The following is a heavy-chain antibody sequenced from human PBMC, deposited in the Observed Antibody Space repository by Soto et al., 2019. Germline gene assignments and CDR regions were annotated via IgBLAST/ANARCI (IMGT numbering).Heavy chain of an antibody. V-gene: IGHV3-64*04. CDR3: AKDRPCSGGSCYPRDAFDI. D-gene: IGHD2-15*01. CDR2: ISTNGGST. CDR1: GFTFSIYA. Sequence: PGGSLRLSCSASGFTFSIYAMHWVRQAPGKGLDYVSSISTNGGSTDYADSVKGRFTISRDNSKNTLYLQMNSLRAEDTAVYYCAKDRPCSGGSCYPRDAFDIWGQGTMVTVSS. J-gene: IGHJ3*02.